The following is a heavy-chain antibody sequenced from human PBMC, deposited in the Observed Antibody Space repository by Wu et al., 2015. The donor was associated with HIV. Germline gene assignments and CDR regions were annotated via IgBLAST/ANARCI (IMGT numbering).Heavy chain of an antibody. CDR3: ARIYCGGDCYSGYFDY. CDR2: ISGSNGNT. J-gene: IGHJ4*02. Sequence: QVQLVQSGAEVKRPGASVRVSCRTSGYSFTAYYIHWVRQAPGQGLEWMGWISGSNGNTNYAQKFEGRVTMTADTSTSTAFLEVRGLRSDDTAVYYCARIYCGGDCYSGYFDYWGRGTLVTVSS. V-gene: IGHV1-18*01. CDR1: GYSFTAYY. D-gene: IGHD2-21*02.